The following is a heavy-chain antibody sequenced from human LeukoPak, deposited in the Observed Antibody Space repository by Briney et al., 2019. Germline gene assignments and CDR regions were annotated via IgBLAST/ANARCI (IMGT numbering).Heavy chain of an antibody. D-gene: IGHD6-13*01. CDR2: MNPNSGAT. J-gene: IGHJ4*02. CDR3: TKAGYSSL. CDR1: GYTFTSYD. Sequence: ASVKVSCTASGYTFTSYDFNWLRQATGQGPEWMGWMNPNSGATGYAQKFQGRVTMTRSASINTAYMELTDLRSEDTAVYYCTKAGYSSLWGQGTLVTVSS. V-gene: IGHV1-8*01.